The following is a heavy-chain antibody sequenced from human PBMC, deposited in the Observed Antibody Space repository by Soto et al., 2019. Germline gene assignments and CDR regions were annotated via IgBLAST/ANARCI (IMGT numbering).Heavy chain of an antibody. CDR1: GCSISSYY. CDR3: ARHSSGSYNGHDAFDI. J-gene: IGHJ3*02. D-gene: IGHD1-26*01. CDR2: IYYSGST. Sequence: PXETLSLTCTVAGCSISSYYWSWIRQPPGKGLEWIGYIYYSGSTNYNPSLKSRVTISVDTSKNQFSLKLSSVTAADTAVYYCARHSSGSYNGHDAFDIWGQGTMVTVSS. V-gene: IGHV4-59*01.